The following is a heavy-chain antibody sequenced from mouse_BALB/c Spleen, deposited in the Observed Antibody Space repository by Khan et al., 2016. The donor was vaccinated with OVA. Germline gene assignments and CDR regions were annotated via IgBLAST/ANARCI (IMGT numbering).Heavy chain of an antibody. CDR3: ARSLFYYYAMDY. V-gene: IGHV5-9-3*01. J-gene: IGHJ4*01. CDR1: GFTFSSFA. CDR2: ISTGGHYT. Sequence: EVELVESGGGVVKPGGSLKLSCSASGFTFSSFAMSWVRQTPEKRLEWVATISTGGHYTFYPDSVKGRFTISRDNARNTLYLQMSSLRSEDKAMYYCARSLFYYYAMDYLGQGTSVTVSS.